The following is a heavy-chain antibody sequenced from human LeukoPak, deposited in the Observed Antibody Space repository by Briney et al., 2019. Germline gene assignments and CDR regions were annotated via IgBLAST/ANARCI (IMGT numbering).Heavy chain of an antibody. V-gene: IGHV3-64*04. J-gene: IGHJ6*02. CDR2: ISNNGGST. CDR3: ARSCSGGSCYGNYYHGMDV. D-gene: IGHD2-15*01. CDR1: GFTFSSHA. Sequence: GGSLRLSCSASGFTFSSHAMHWVRQAPGKGLEYVSGISNNGGSTYYADSVKGRFTISRDNAKNSLYLQMNSLRAEDTAVYYCARSCSGGSCYGNYYHGMDVWGQGTTVTVSS.